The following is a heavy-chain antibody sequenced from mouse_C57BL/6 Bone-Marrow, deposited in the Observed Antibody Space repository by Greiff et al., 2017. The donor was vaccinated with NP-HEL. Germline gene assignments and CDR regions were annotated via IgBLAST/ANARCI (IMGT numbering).Heavy chain of an antibody. CDR1: GYAFRSSW. V-gene: IGHV1-82*01. J-gene: IGHJ4*01. Sequence: QVQLQQSGPELVKPGASVKISCKASGYAFRSSWMNWVKQRPGKGLEWIGRIYPGDGDTNYNGKFKGKATLTADKSSSTAYMQLSSLTSEDSAVYFCAYDGYAMDYWGQGTSVTVSS. D-gene: IGHD2-12*01. CDR3: AYDGYAMDY. CDR2: IYPGDGDT.